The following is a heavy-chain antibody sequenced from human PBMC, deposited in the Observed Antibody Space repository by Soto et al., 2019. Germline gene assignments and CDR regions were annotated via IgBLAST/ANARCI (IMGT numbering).Heavy chain of an antibody. CDR2: INHSGST. Sequence: PSETLSLTCAVYGGSFSGYYWSWIRQPPGKGLEWIGEINHSGSTNYNPSLKSRITISVDTSKNQFSLKLSSVTAADTAVYYCARAVTYSNSVPFDYWGQGTLVTVSS. J-gene: IGHJ4*02. V-gene: IGHV4-34*01. D-gene: IGHD4-4*01. CDR3: ARAVTYSNSVPFDY. CDR1: GGSFSGYY.